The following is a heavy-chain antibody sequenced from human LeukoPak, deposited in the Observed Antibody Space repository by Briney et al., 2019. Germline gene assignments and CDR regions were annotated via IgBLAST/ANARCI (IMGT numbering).Heavy chain of an antibody. V-gene: IGHV6-1*01. CDR1: GDSVSSNSAA. CDR3: VRGGRGYCSSSSCYFDS. Sequence: SQTLSLTCVISGDSVSSNSAAWNWIRQSPSRGLEWLGSTYYRSKWYNDYALSVKSRIPINPGTSKNQFSLQLNSVTPEDTAVYYCVRGGRGYCSSSSCYFDSWGQGALVTVSS. J-gene: IGHJ4*02. D-gene: IGHD2-2*01. CDR2: TYYRSKWYN.